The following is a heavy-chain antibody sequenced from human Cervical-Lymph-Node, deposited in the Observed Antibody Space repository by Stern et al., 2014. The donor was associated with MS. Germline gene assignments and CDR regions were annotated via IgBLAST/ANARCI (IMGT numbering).Heavy chain of an antibody. V-gene: IGHV4-39*01. CDR2: IYYSGTT. CDR1: GGSISRSTYY. CDR3: ARHDGWLPHY. D-gene: IGHD5-12*01. J-gene: IGHJ4*02. Sequence: VQLVQSGPGLVKPSETLSLTCSVSGGSISRSTYYWGWIRQPPGKGLEWIGSIYYSGTTYYNPSLKSRVTIDTSTNQFPLMTHAVTAADTAVYYCARHDGWLPHYWSQGTLVTVSS.